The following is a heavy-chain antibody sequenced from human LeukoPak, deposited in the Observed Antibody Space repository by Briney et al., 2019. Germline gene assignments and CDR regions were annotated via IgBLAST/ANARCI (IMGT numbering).Heavy chain of an antibody. D-gene: IGHD5-12*01. Sequence: PSETLSLTCTLSGGSISTYYWSWIRQPPGKGLEWIGYIYHSGSTNYNPPLKSRVPISVDTSKNQFSLKLSSVTAADTAVYYCARGGGYASPIGYWGQGALVTVSS. CDR2: IYHSGST. CDR3: ARGGGYASPIGY. V-gene: IGHV4-59*01. J-gene: IGHJ4*02. CDR1: GGSISTYY.